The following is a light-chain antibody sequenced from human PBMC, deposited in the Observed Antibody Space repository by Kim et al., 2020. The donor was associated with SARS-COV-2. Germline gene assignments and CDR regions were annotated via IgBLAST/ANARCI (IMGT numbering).Light chain of an antibody. J-gene: IGKJ4*01. CDR1: QGISSN. CDR2: AAS. CDR3: QQIDSFPLT. V-gene: IGKV1-9*01. Sequence: SASVGDGVTITCRASQGISSNLAWYQQKPGKAPRLLIYAASTLESGVPSRFSGRGSGTEFTLAINSLQPEDFATYYCQQIDSFPLTFGGGTKVEI.